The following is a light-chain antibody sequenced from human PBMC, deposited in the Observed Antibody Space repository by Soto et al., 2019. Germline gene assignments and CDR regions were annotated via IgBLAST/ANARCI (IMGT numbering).Light chain of an antibody. CDR1: QSISSW. CDR3: PQYNSYSQEYP. J-gene: IGKJ2*01. V-gene: IGKV1-5*03. CDR2: KAS. Sequence: DIQMTQSPSTLSASVGDRVTITCRASQSISSWLAWYQQKPGKAPKLLIYKASSLESGVPLRFRGSESGTEFTLTISSLQPDDFASYYYPQYNSYSQEYPFGQGNKLDIK.